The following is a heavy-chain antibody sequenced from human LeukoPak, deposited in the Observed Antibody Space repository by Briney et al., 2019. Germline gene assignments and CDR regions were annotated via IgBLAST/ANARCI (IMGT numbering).Heavy chain of an antibody. J-gene: IGHJ4*02. D-gene: IGHD3-22*01. CDR1: GFTFSSYA. V-gene: IGHV3-23*01. Sequence: GGSLRLSCAASGFTFSSYAMSWVRQAPGKGLEWVSAISGSGDSTYYADSVKGRFTISRDDSKNTLYLQMNSLRAEDTAVYYCAYYDSSGYYSRFDYWGQGTLVTVSS. CDR2: ISGSGDST. CDR3: AYYDSSGYYSRFDY.